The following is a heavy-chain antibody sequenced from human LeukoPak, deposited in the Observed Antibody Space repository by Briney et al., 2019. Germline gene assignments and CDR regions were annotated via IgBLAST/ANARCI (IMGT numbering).Heavy chain of an antibody. CDR2: IYSGGST. J-gene: IGHJ4*02. Sequence: GGSLRLSCAASGFTFSSYGMHWVRQAPGKGLEWVSVIYSGGSTYYADSVKGRFTISRDNSKNTLYLQMNSLRAEDTAVYYCARESIFPGAYFDYWGQGTLVTVSS. CDR1: GFTFSSYG. V-gene: IGHV3-66*01. D-gene: IGHD3-3*01. CDR3: ARESIFPGAYFDY.